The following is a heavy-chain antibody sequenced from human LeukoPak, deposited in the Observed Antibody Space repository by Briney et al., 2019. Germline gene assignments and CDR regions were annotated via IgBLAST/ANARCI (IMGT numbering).Heavy chain of an antibody. Sequence: GGSLRLSCAASGFTFSSYAMSWVRQAPGKGLEWVSAISGSGGSTYYADSVKGRFTISRDNSKNTLYLQMNSLRAEDTAVYYCAKDYYDSSGYPKYYFDYWGRGTLVTVSS. CDR3: AKDYYDSSGYPKYYFDY. CDR1: GFTFSSYA. V-gene: IGHV3-23*01. D-gene: IGHD3-22*01. CDR2: ISGSGGST. J-gene: IGHJ4*02.